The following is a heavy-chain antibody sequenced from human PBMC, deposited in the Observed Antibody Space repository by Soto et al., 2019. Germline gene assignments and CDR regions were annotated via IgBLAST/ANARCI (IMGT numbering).Heavy chain of an antibody. CDR1: GFTFSSYS. V-gene: IGHV3-21*01. CDR3: ARDPGEVGGWDTAAGMYCSGGSCYSDY. D-gene: IGHD2-15*01. J-gene: IGHJ4*02. Sequence: GGSLRLSCAASGFTFSSYSMNWVRQAPGKGLEWVSSISSSSSYIYYADSVKGRFTISRDNAKNTLYLQMNSLRDEDTAGYYCARDPGEVGGWDTAAGMYCSGGSCYSDYWGQGTLVTVSS. CDR2: ISSSSSYI.